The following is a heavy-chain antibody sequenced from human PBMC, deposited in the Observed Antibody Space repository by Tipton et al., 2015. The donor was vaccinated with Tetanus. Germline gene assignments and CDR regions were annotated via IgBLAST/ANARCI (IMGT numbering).Heavy chain of an antibody. CDR1: GYTFTGYY. D-gene: IGHD3-22*01. Sequence: QVQLVQSGAEVKEPGASVKVSCKASGYTFTGYYMYWVRQAPGQGLEWMGWIDPNSGGTVYAQKFQGRVTMTRDTSISTAYMELRSLRSDDTAVYYCARDRGDYIYYGMDVWGPGTTVTVS. J-gene: IGHJ6*02. CDR3: ARDRGDYIYYGMDV. V-gene: IGHV1-2*02. CDR2: IDPNSGGT.